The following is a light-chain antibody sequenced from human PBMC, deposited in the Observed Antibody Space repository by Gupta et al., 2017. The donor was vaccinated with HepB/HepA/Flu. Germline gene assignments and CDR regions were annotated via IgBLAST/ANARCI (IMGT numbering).Light chain of an antibody. V-gene: IGKV4-1*01. CDR2: WAS. J-gene: IGKJ2*01. CDR3: QQYYSGPQT. Sequence: DIVMTQSPDSLAVSLGARATINCKSSRSVLYSSDNKNYLAWYQQKPGQPPKLLIYWASTRESGVPDRCSGGGSGTEFTLTISSLQAEDVAVYYCQQYYSGPQTFGQGTKLEIK. CDR1: RSVLYSSDNKNY.